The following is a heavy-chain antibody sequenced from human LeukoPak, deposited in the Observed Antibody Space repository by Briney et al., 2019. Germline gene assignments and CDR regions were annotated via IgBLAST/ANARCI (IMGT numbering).Heavy chain of an antibody. Sequence: SETLSLTCTVSGGSISSGGYYWSWIRQPPGKGLEWIGYIYYSGSTNYNPSLKSRVTISVDTSKNQFSLKLSSVTAADTAVYYCARHVPYSSSWYRVDAFDIWGQGTMVTVSS. CDR3: ARHVPYSSSWYRVDAFDI. V-gene: IGHV4-61*08. D-gene: IGHD6-13*01. CDR1: GGSISSGGYY. J-gene: IGHJ3*02. CDR2: IYYSGST.